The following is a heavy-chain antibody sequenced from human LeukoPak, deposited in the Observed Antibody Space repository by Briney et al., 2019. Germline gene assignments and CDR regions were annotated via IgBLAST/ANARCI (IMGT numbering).Heavy chain of an antibody. D-gene: IGHD6-19*01. Sequence: GGSLRLSCAASGFTFSSYWMSWVRQAPGKGLEWVANIKQDGSEKYYVDSVKGRFTISRDNAKNSLYLQMDSLRAEDTAVYYCARVAGRMGDAFDIWGQGTMVTVSS. V-gene: IGHV3-7*01. CDR2: IKQDGSEK. CDR1: GFTFSSYW. J-gene: IGHJ3*02. CDR3: ARVAGRMGDAFDI.